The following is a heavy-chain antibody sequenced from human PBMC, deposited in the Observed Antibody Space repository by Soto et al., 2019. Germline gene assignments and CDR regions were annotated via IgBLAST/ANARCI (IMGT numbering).Heavy chain of an antibody. D-gene: IGHD6-13*01. CDR3: ERWQQLDIRDWYFAL. CDR2: LGTAGDT. CDR1: GFPFSSYD. Sequence: EVQLVESGGGLVQPGGSLRLSCAASGFPFSSYDMHWVRQATGKGLEWVSALGTAGDTYYPGSVKGRFTISRETAQNSLYLQRNSLRAEDTAVYYCERWQQLDIRDWYFALWGRGSLVTVSS. V-gene: IGHV3-13*01. J-gene: IGHJ2*01.